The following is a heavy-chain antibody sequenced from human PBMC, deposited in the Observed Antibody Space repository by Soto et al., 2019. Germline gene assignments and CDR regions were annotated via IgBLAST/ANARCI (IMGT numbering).Heavy chain of an antibody. CDR1: GYSFASHW. Sequence: PGESLKISCKGSGYSFASHWVAWVRQMPEKGLEWIGTIYPGDSDTKYSSAFRGHVTISADTSVSTAYLQWRSLAATDSAIYYCAPYRGSYCHYLDFWGQGTLVTVSS. D-gene: IGHD1-26*01. V-gene: IGHV5-51*01. CDR2: IYPGDSDT. CDR3: APYRGSYCHYLDF. J-gene: IGHJ4*02.